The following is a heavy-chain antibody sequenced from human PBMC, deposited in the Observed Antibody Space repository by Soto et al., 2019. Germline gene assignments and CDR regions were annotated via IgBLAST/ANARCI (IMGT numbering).Heavy chain of an antibody. CDR1: GFTFSSYS. CDR2: ISSSSSTI. D-gene: IGHD2-2*01. Sequence: GGSLRLSCAASGFTFSSYSMNWVRQAPGKGLEWVSYISSSSSTIYYADSVKGRFTISRDNAKNSLYLQMDSLRAEDTAVYYCARDEGSIVVVPAVYSYYYYYMDVWGKGTTVTVSS. CDR3: ARDEGSIVVVPAVYSYYYYYMDV. J-gene: IGHJ6*03. V-gene: IGHV3-48*01.